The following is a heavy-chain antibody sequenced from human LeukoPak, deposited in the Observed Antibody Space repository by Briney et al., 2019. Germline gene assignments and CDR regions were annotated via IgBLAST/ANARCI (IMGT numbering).Heavy chain of an antibody. CDR2: IYSGGST. D-gene: IGHD5-12*01. CDR1: GFTVSSNY. CDR3: ARVEDIVATLDY. J-gene: IGHJ4*02. Sequence: GESLRLSCAASGFTVSSNYMSWVRQAPGKGLEWVSVIYSGGSTYYADSVKGRFTISRDNSKNTLYLQMNSLRAEDTAVYYCARVEDIVATLDYWGQGTLVTVSS. V-gene: IGHV3-66*02.